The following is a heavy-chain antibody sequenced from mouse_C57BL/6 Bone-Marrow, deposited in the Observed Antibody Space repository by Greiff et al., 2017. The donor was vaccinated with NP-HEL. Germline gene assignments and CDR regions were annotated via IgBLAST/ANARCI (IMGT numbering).Heavy chain of an antibody. CDR3: ARRYGSSPHYYAMDY. CDR2: IDPSDSYT. V-gene: IGHV1-59*01. CDR1: GYTFTSSW. Sequence: QVQLQQSGAELVRPGTSVKLSCKASGYTFTSSWMHWVKQRPGQGLEWIGVIDPSDSYTNYNQKFKGKATLTVDTSSSTAYMQLSSLTSEDSAVYYCARRYGSSPHYYAMDYWGQGTSVTVSS. D-gene: IGHD1-1*01. J-gene: IGHJ4*01.